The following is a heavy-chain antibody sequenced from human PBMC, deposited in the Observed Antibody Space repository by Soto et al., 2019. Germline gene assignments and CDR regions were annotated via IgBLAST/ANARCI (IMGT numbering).Heavy chain of an antibody. V-gene: IGHV1-18*04. CDR1: GYTFTSYG. D-gene: IGHD5-12*01. CDR2: ISAYNGNT. CDR3: ARGLSKDLTLASYFDY. J-gene: IGHJ4*02. Sequence: ASVKVSCKASGYTFTSYGISWVRQAPGQGLEWMGWISAYNGNTNYAQKLQGRVTMTTDTSTSTAYMELRRLRSDDTAVHYCARGLSKDLTLASYFDYWGQGTLVTVSS.